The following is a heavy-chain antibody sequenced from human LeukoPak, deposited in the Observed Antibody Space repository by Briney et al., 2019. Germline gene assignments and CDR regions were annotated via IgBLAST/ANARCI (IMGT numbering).Heavy chain of an antibody. V-gene: IGHV1-69*01. CDR2: IIPIFGTA. CDR1: GGTFSSYA. J-gene: IGHJ4*02. Sequence: SVTVSCKASGGTFSSYAISWVRQAPGQGLEWMGGIIPIFGTANYAQKFQGRVTITADESTSTAYMELSSLRSEDTAVYYCARGGGLPQSTGFVDWGQGTLVTVSS. CDR3: ARGGGLPQSTGFVD. D-gene: IGHD3-16*01.